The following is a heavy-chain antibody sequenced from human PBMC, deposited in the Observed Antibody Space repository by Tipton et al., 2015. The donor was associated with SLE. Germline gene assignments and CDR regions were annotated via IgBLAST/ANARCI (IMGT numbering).Heavy chain of an antibody. J-gene: IGHJ4*02. CDR3: AREKAGGSGKKLYFDY. CDR2: IYYSGST. Sequence: TLSLTCTVSGGSISSSSYYWGWIRQPPGKGLEGIGSIYYSGSTYYNPSLKSRVTISVATSKNQFSLKLSSVTAADTAVYYCAREKAGGSGKKLYFDYWGQGTLVTVSS. V-gene: IGHV4-39*07. CDR1: GGSISSSSYY. D-gene: IGHD3-10*01.